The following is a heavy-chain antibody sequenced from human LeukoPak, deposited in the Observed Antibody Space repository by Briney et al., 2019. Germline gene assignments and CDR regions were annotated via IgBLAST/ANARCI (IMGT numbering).Heavy chain of an antibody. D-gene: IGHD4-17*01. CDR1: GGTFSSYA. CDR2: INPNSGGT. V-gene: IGHV1-2*02. J-gene: IGHJ3*02. CDR3: ARRLRAMTTVTIDAFDI. Sequence: ASVKVSCKASGGTFSSYAISWVRQAPGQGLEWMGWINPNSGGTNYAQKFQGRVTMTRDTSISTAYMELSRLRSDDTAVYYCARRLRAMTTVTIDAFDIWGQGTMVTVSS.